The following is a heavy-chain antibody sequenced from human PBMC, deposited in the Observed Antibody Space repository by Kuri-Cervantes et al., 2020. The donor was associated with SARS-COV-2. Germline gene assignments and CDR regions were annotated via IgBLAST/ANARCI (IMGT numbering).Heavy chain of an antibody. CDR2: ISAYNGNT. Sequence: ASVKVSCKASGYTFTSYGISWVRQAPGQGLEWMGWISAYNGNTNYAQMLQGRVTMTTDTSTSTAYMELRSLRSDDTAVYYCARASYFTAENWFDPWGQGTLVTVSS. V-gene: IGHV1-18*01. J-gene: IGHJ5*02. D-gene: IGHD2-21*02. CDR1: GYTFTSYG. CDR3: ARASYFTAENWFDP.